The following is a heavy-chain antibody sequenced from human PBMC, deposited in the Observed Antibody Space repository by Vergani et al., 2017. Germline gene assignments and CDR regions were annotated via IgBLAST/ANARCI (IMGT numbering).Heavy chain of an antibody. CDR3: AKDPLTYYYDSSGSLPGY. Sequence: EVQLLESGGDLVQPGGSLRLSCAASGFTFNHYAMNWVRQAPGKGLEWVSGISGSGGSTYYAGSVKGRFTISRDSSKNTLYLQMNSLSAEDTAVYYCAKDPLTYYYDSSGSLPGYWGQGTLVTVSS. CDR2: ISGSGGST. V-gene: IGHV3-23*01. J-gene: IGHJ4*02. CDR1: GFTFNHYA. D-gene: IGHD3-22*01.